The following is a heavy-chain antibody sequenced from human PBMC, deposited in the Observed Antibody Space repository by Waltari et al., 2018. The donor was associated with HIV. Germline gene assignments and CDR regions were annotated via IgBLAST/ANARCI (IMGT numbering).Heavy chain of an antibody. J-gene: IGHJ4*02. CDR1: GFTFSSYA. D-gene: IGHD2-8*01. Sequence: QVQLVESGGGVVQPGRSLRLSCAASGFTFSSYAMHWVRQAPGKGLEWVAVISHDGSNKYYADSVKGRFTISRDNSKNTLYLQMNSLRAEDTAVYYCARDSGIVLMVYAPGGYWGQGTLVTVSS. CDR2: ISHDGSNK. CDR3: ARDSGIVLMVYAPGGY. V-gene: IGHV3-30*04.